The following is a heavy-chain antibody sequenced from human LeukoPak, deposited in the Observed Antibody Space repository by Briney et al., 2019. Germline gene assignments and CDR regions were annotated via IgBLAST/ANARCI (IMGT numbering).Heavy chain of an antibody. D-gene: IGHD3-22*01. CDR2: ISAYNGNT. V-gene: IGHV1-18*01. Sequence: ASVKVSFKASGYTFTSYGISWVRQAPGQGLEWMGWISAYNGNTNYAQKLQGRATMTTDTSTSTAYMELRSLRSDDTAVYYCARGRYYYDSSGGGYFDYWGQGTLVTVSS. CDR1: GYTFTSYG. CDR3: ARGRYYYDSSGGGYFDY. J-gene: IGHJ4*02.